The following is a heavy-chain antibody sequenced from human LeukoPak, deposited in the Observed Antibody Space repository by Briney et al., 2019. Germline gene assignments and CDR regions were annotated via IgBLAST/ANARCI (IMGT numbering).Heavy chain of an antibody. V-gene: IGHV1-2*02. CDR2: INPNSGDT. CDR1: GYTFTGYY. Sequence: ASGKVSCKASGYTFTGYYMHWVRQAPGQGLEWMGWINPNSGDTNYAQKFQDRVTMTRDTSLSTAYMELSRLRSDDTAVYHCARGHYGYVDYWGQGSLDTVSS. D-gene: IGHD5-18*01. CDR3: ARGHYGYVDY. J-gene: IGHJ4*02.